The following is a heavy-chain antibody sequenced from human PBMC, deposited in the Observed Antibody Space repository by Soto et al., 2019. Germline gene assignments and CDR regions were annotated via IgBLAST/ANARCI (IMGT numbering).Heavy chain of an antibody. CDR3: ARLGSGWYRYNWFDP. CDR1: GGSISSSSYY. CDR2: IYYSGST. D-gene: IGHD6-19*01. V-gene: IGHV4-39*01. Sequence: KPSETLSLTCTVSGGSISSSSYYWGWIRQPPGKGLEWIGSIYYSGSTYYNPSLKSRVTISVDTSKNQFSLKLSSVTAADTAVYYCARLGSGWYRYNWFDPWGQGTLVTV. J-gene: IGHJ5*02.